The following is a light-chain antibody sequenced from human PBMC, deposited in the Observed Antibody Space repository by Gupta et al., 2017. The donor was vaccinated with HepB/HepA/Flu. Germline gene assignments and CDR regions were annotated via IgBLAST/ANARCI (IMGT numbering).Light chain of an antibody. Sequence: QSVLTQPPSAPGTPGQRVIIPCSGSRPNIGNNPVNWFQQLPGAAPKLLIYHDKQRPSGVPDRFSGSRSGTSASLAISGLQTEDEADYYCATWDDGLNSWVFGEGTKLTVL. V-gene: IGLV1-44*01. CDR3: ATWDDGLNSWV. J-gene: IGLJ3*02. CDR2: HDK. CDR1: RPNIGNNP.